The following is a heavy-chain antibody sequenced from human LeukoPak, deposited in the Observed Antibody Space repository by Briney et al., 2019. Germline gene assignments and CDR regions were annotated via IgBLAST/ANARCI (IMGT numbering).Heavy chain of an antibody. V-gene: IGHV5-51*01. J-gene: IGHJ6*03. Sequence: GESLKISCKGSGYSFTSYWIGWVRPMPGKGLEWMGIIYPGDSDTRYSPSFQGQVTISADKSISTAYLQWSSLKASDTAMYYCARSTDRYDILTGYTQRYYMDVWGKGTTVTVSS. CDR3: ARSTDRYDILTGYTQRYYMDV. D-gene: IGHD3-9*01. CDR1: GYSFTSYW. CDR2: IYPGDSDT.